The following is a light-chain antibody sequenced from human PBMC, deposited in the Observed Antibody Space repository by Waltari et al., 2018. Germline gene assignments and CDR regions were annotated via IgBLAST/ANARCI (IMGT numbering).Light chain of an antibody. Sequence: SYVLNQPPSVSVAPGKTARITCGGTNIGSNSVHWYQLKPGQATVLVIYYDSDRPAGIPERFSGSNSGNTATLTISRVEAGDEADYYCQVWDNSSDQGVFGGGTKLTVL. J-gene: IGLJ3*02. CDR1: NIGSNS. CDR2: YDS. V-gene: IGLV3-21*04. CDR3: QVWDNSSDQGV.